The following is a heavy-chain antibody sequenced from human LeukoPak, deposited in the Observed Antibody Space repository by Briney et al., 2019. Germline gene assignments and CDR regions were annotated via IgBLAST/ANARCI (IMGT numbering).Heavy chain of an antibody. J-gene: IGHJ4*02. Sequence: GGSLRLSCAASGLTFSSYWMHWVRQAPGKGLVWVSRINSDGSSTIYADSVKGRFTISRDNAKNTVVLQMNSLSAEDTAVYYCAKQMAVDYFDYWGQGTLVTVSS. CDR1: GLTFSSYW. CDR2: INSDGSST. V-gene: IGHV3-74*01. CDR3: AKQMAVDYFDY. D-gene: IGHD5-24*01.